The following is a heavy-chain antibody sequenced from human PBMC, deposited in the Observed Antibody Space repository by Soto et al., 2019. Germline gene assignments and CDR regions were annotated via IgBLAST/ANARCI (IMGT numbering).Heavy chain of an antibody. V-gene: IGHV3-23*01. CDR3: AFSTSRYHYYYYGMDV. J-gene: IGHJ6*02. Sequence: GSLRLSCAASGFSFSSYAMSWVRQAPGRGLEWVSTIIGSGSRTYYAESVGGRFTISRDISKNTLYLQMNSLRAEDTAVYYCAFSTSRYHYYYYGMDVWGQGTTVTVS. D-gene: IGHD2-2*01. CDR2: IIGSGSRT. CDR1: GFSFSSYA.